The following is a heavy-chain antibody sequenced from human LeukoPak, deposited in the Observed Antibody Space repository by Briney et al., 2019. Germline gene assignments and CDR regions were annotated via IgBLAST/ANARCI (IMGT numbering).Heavy chain of an antibody. CDR2: IYYSGST. CDR3: ARQDTGGFYDSRPNDAFDI. Sequence: SETLSLTCTVSGGSISSSSYYWGWIRQPPGKGLEWIGSIYYSGSTYYNPSLKSRVTISVDTSKNQFSLELSSVTAADTAVYYCARQDTGGFYDSRPNDAFDIWGQGTMVTVSS. J-gene: IGHJ3*02. D-gene: IGHD3-22*01. V-gene: IGHV4-39*01. CDR1: GGSISSSSYY.